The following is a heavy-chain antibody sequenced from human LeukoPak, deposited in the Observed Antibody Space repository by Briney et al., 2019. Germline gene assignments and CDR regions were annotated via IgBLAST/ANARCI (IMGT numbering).Heavy chain of an antibody. V-gene: IGHV4-34*01. CDR2: INHSGST. D-gene: IGHD3-9*01. Sequence: SETLSLTCAVYGGSFSGYYGSWIRQPPGKGLEWIGEINHSGSTNYNPSLKSRVTISVDTSKNQFSLKLSSVTAADTAVYYCARRRLRYFDWLEGDYYYYYMDVWGKGTTVTISS. J-gene: IGHJ6*03. CDR3: ARRRLRYFDWLEGDYYYYYMDV. CDR1: GGSFSGYY.